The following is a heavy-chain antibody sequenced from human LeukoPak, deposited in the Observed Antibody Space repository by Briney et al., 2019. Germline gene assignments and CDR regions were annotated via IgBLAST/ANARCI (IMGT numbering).Heavy chain of an antibody. CDR3: ARVAGIHIVVERRAFDI. V-gene: IGHV1-18*01. J-gene: IGHJ3*02. CDR2: ISAYNGNT. CDR1: GYTFTSYG. Sequence: ASVKVSFKASGYTFTSYGISWVRQAPGQGLEWMGWISAYNGNTNYAQKLQGRVTMTTDTSTSTAYMELRSLRSDDTAVYYCARVAGIHIVVERRAFDIWGQGTMVTVSS. D-gene: IGHD2-21*01.